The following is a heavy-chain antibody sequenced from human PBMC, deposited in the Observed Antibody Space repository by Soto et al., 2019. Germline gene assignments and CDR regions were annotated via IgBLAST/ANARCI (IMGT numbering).Heavy chain of an antibody. V-gene: IGHV4-59*08. CDR1: GGPIRSFY. D-gene: IGHD2-21*02. CDR2: IYGNANT. CDR3: ARHLYLTATYLAAFDV. Sequence: SETLSLTCTVSGGPIRSFYWSWIRQPPGKGLEWIGYIYGNANTNYSPSLKSRLTMSLDTSKSHFSLKLISVTAADTAVYYCARHLYLTATYLAAFDVWGHGTMVT. J-gene: IGHJ3*01.